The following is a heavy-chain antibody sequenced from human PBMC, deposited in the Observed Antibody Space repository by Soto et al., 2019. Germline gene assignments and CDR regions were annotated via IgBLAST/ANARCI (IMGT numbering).Heavy chain of an antibody. CDR2: ISGSGGST. Sequence: GGSLRLSCAASGFTFSTYAMSWVRQAPGKGLEWVSAISGSGGSTYYTDSVKGRFTISRDNSKNTLYLRMNSLRAEDTAVYYCAVRKTGSFFDYWGQGTLVTVSS. D-gene: IGHD1-26*01. J-gene: IGHJ4*02. CDR3: AVRKTGSFFDY. V-gene: IGHV3-23*01. CDR1: GFTFSTYA.